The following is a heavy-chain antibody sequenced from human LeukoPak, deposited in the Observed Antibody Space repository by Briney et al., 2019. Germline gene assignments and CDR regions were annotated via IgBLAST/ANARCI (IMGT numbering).Heavy chain of an antibody. CDR3: ASNSITMVRGVTVALDI. Sequence: GGSLRLSCAASGFTFSSYAMHWVRQAPGKGLVWVSRINSDGCSTSYADSVKGRFTISRDNAKNTLYLQMNSLRAEDTAVYYCASNSITMVRGVTVALDIWGLWTMVTVSS. CDR1: GFTFSSYA. CDR2: INSDGCST. J-gene: IGHJ3*02. D-gene: IGHD3-10*01. V-gene: IGHV3-74*01.